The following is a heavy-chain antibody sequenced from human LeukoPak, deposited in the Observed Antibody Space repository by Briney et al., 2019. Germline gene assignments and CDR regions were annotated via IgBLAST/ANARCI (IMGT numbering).Heavy chain of an antibody. CDR3: SSGHRDYFDY. Sequence: PGGSLRLSCAASGFTFSSYAMSWVRQAPGKGLKRVSTINDNGAGTYYADSVKGRFTISRDNTKNSLYLQMNSLRAEDTAVYYDSSGHRDYFDYWGQGTLVTVSS. J-gene: IGHJ4*02. D-gene: IGHD3-22*01. CDR2: INDNGAGT. CDR1: GFTFSSYA. V-gene: IGHV3-23*01.